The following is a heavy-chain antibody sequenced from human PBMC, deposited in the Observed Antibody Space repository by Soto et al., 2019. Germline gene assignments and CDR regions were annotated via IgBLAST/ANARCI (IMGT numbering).Heavy chain of an antibody. CDR2: TYYSGST. V-gene: IGHV4-31*03. CDR3: ARVLTSSYFDY. J-gene: IGHJ4*02. CDR1: GGSISSGGYY. Sequence: SETLSLTCTVSGGSISSGGYYWSWIRQHPGKGLEWIGYTYYSGSTYYTPSLKSRVTISVDTSKNQFSLKLSSVTAADTAVYYCARVLTSSYFDYWGQGTLVTVSS.